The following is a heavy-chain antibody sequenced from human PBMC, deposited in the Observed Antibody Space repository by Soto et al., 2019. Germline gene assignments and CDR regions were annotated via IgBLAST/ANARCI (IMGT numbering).Heavy chain of an antibody. CDR3: GREENGDLGDY. J-gene: IGHJ4*02. V-gene: IGHV1-69*04. CDR1: GDTFSIYT. CDR2: VIPSLGIA. Sequence: QVQLVQSEAEVKRPGSSVRVSCKASGDTFSIYTFSWVRQAPGQGLEWMGRVIPSLGIANYAQTFQGRVTITADISTATVHMELSSLRSDDTAIYYCGREENGDLGDYWGQGSLVIVSS. D-gene: IGHD4-17*01.